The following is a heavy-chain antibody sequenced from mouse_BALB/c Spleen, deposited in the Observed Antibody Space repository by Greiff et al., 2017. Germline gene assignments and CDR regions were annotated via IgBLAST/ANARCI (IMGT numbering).Heavy chain of an antibody. Sequence: EVMLVESGGGLVKPGGSLKLSCAASGFTFSDYYMYWVRQTPEKRLEWVATISDGGSYTYYPDSVKGRFTISRDNAKNNLYLQMSSLKSEDTAMYYCARGDYYGSSYGAWFAYWGQGTLVTVSA. V-gene: IGHV5-4*02. CDR1: GFTFSDYY. J-gene: IGHJ3*01. CDR3: ARGDYYGSSYGAWFAY. CDR2: ISDGGSYT. D-gene: IGHD1-1*01.